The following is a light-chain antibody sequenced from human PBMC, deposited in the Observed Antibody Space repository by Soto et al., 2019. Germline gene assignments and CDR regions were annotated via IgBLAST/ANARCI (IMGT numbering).Light chain of an antibody. V-gene: IGLV1-40*01. CDR1: SSNIGAGYD. Sequence: QSVLAQPPSVSGAPGQRVTISCTGSSSNIGAGYDVHWYQQLPGTAPQLLIYXXXXXXXXXXXXXXGSKSGTSASLAITGLQAEDXADYYCQSYDSSLSVVFGGGTKVTVL. CDR2: XXX. J-gene: IGLJ2*01. CDR3: QSYDSSLSVV.